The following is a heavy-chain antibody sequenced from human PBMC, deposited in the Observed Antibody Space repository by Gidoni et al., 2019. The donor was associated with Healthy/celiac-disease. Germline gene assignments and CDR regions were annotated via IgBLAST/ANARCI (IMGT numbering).Heavy chain of an antibody. J-gene: IGHJ5*02. CDR2: SYPVDSDT. Sequence: EVQLVQSGAEVKKPGAAPTISRKGSGSSFTSYWIGRVRQRPGKGLEWMGISYPVDSDTRYSPSFQGQVTISADKSISTAYQQWSSLKASDTAMYYCARRVWRDYYDSSRLNWFDPWGQGTLVTVSS. CDR3: ARRVWRDYYDSSRLNWFDP. D-gene: IGHD3-22*01. CDR1: GSSFTSYW. V-gene: IGHV5-51*03.